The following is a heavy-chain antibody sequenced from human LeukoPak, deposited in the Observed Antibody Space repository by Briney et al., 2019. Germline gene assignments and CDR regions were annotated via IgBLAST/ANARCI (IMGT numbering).Heavy chain of an antibody. V-gene: IGHV4-38-2*02. Sequence: PSETLSLTCTVSGYSISGGYYWGWIRQPPGKGLEWIGSIHHSGSTYYNPSLKSRVTISVDTSKNQFSLKLSSVTAADTAVYYCARGPGDYYYYMDVWGKGTTVTVSS. CDR2: IHHSGST. CDR1: GYSISGGYY. CDR3: ARGPGDYYYYMDV. D-gene: IGHD3-10*01. J-gene: IGHJ6*03.